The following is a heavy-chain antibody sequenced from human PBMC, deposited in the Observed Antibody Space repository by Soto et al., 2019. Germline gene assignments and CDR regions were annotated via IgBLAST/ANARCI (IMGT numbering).Heavy chain of an antibody. CDR3: AKDGLWDRGVIDY. CDR1: GFTFSSYG. Sequence: QVQLVESGGGVVQPGRSLRLSCAASGFTFSSYGMHWVRQAPGKGLEWVAVISDDGSNKYYADSVKGRFTISRDNSKNTLYLQMNSLRAEDTAVYYCAKDGLWDRGVIDYWGQGTMVAVS. V-gene: IGHV3-30*18. J-gene: IGHJ4*02. D-gene: IGHD3-10*01. CDR2: ISDDGSNK.